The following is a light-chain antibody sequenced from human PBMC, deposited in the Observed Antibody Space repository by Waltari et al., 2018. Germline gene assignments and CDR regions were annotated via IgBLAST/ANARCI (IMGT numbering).Light chain of an antibody. V-gene: IGKV3-20*01. CDR3: QHYVRLPAT. CDR1: QSVSRA. Sequence: EIVLTQSPGTLSSSPGVRVTLPCRASQSVSRALAWYQQKPGQAPRLLIFGASNRATGIPDRFSGSGSETDFSLTISRLEPEDFAVYYCQHYVRLPATFGRGTKVEIK. CDR2: GAS. J-gene: IGKJ1*01.